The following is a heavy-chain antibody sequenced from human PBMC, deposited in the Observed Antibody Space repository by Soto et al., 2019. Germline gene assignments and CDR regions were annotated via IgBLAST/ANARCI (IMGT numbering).Heavy chain of an antibody. CDR2: IYHSGST. J-gene: IGHJ4*02. CDR1: GGSISSGGYS. D-gene: IGHD4-17*01. V-gene: IGHV4-30-2*01. Sequence: SETLSLTCAVSGGSISSGGYSWSWIRQPPGKGLEWIGYIYHSGSTYYNPSLKSRVTISVDRSKNQFSLKLSSVTAADTAVYYCARVKGYDYGEYFDYWGQGTLVTVSS. CDR3: ARVKGYDYGEYFDY.